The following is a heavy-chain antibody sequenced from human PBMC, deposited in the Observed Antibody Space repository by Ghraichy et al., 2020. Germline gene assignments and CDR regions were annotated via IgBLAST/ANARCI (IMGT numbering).Heavy chain of an antibody. CDR2: ILYGGST. V-gene: IGHV4-31*03. CDR3: AREVWTSYSDPPAHPYDARTYRPRIQHYFDY. D-gene: IGHD3-22*01. Sequence: SETLSLTCSVSGGSISSGEYYWTWIRQQRGKGPEWIGYILYGGSTHYNPSLESRVSISLDASQNQFLLKIYSVTAADTAVYYCAREVWTSYSDPPAHPYDARTYRPRIQHYFDYWGQGTLVTVSS. CDR1: GGSISSGEYY. J-gene: IGHJ4*02.